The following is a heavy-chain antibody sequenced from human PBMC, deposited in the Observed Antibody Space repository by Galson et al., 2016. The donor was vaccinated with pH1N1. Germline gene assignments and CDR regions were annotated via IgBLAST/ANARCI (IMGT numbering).Heavy chain of an antibody. D-gene: IGHD4-17*01. V-gene: IGHV3-30*18. J-gene: IGHJ4*02. CDR1: GFTFRNYG. Sequence: SLRLSCAVSGFTFRNYGMHWVRQAPGKGLEWVAVIWFDGSNKYYADSVKGRFTVSRDNSKNTLYLQMNSLRPEDTAMYHCAKDPGGGAVTMFYFDYWGQGTLVTVSS. CDR3: AKDPGGGAVTMFYFDY. CDR2: IWFDGSNK.